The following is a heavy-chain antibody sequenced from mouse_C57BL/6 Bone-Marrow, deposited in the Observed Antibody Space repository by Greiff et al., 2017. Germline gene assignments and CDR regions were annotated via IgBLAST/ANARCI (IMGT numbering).Heavy chain of an antibody. CDR3: TTPTGTYDY. CDR1: GFNIKDDY. V-gene: IGHV14-4*01. J-gene: IGHJ2*01. D-gene: IGHD4-1*02. Sequence: EVQLQQSGAELVRPGASVKLSCTASGFNIKDDYMHWVKQRPEQGLEWIGWIDPENGDTEYASKFQGKATITADTSSNPAYLQLSSLTSEDTAVYYCTTPTGTYDYWGQGTTLTVSS. CDR2: IDPENGDT.